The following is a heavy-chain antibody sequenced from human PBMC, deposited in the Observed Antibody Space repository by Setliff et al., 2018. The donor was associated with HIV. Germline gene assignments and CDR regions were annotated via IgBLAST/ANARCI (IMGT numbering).Heavy chain of an antibody. J-gene: IGHJ4*02. Sequence: ASVKVSCKASGCTFTSYGISWVRQAPGQGLEWMGWINPNSGDTNYAQKFQGRVTMTRDTSISTAYMELSRLRSDDTAVYYCARGQYCGGDCYSVWGQGTLVTVSS. V-gene: IGHV1-2*02. CDR3: ARGQYCGGDCYSV. D-gene: IGHD2-21*02. CDR1: GCTFTSYG. CDR2: INPNSGDT.